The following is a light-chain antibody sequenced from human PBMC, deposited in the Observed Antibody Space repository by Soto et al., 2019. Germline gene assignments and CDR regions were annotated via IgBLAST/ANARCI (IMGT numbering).Light chain of an antibody. CDR1: SSNIGSNY. J-gene: IGLJ3*02. Sequence: QSVLTQPPSTSGTPGQRVTISCSGSSSNIGSNYVYWYQQFPGTAPRLLIYKNSQRPSGIPDRFSGSKSGTSASLAISGLRSEDEADYYCATWDDTLSGRVFGGGTKGTVL. V-gene: IGLV1-47*01. CDR2: KNS. CDR3: ATWDDTLSGRV.